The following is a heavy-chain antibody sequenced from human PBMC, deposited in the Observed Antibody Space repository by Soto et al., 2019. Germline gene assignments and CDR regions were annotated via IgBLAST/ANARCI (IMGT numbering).Heavy chain of an antibody. V-gene: IGHV3-23*01. J-gene: IGHJ5*02. Sequence: EVQLLESGGGLVQPGGSLRVSCVASGFNFSTYAMNWVRQAPGKGLEWVSAISDSGTSAYYADSVKGRFTISRDNSRNTQYQHNNSLRAAAPAVYYCAEVLARIIAWRQRTLVTVSS. CDR3: AEVLARIIA. CDR2: ISDSGTSA. CDR1: GFNFSTYA.